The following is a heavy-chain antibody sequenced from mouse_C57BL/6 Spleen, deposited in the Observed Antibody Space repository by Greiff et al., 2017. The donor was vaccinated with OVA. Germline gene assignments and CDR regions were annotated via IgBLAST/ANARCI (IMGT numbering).Heavy chain of an antibody. CDR3: ARPPLFDY. J-gene: IGHJ2*01. CDR1: GFTFSSYG. Sequence: EVQVVESGGDLVKPGGSLKLSCAASGFTFSSYGMSWVRQTPDKRLEWVATISSGGSYTYYPDSVKGRFTISRDNAKNTLYLQMSSLKSEDTAMYYCARPPLFDYWGQGTTLTVSS. V-gene: IGHV5-6*01. CDR2: ISSGGSYT. D-gene: IGHD6-1*01.